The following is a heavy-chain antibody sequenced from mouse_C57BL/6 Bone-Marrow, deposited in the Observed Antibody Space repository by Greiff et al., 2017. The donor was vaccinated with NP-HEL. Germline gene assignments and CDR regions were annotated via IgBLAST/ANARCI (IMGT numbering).Heavy chain of an antibody. Sequence: VQLQQSGPELVKPGASVTLSCKASGYAFTSSLIHWVKQRPGQGLEWIGRFYPGYGCTTYNENFKVKATLTADKSSSTVYMQLSRLTSEDSAVYFCARHENYYGSRPFAYWGQGTLVTVSA. V-gene: IGHV1-82*01. CDR1: GYAFTSSL. CDR2: FYPGYGCT. J-gene: IGHJ3*01. CDR3: ARHENYYGSRPFAY. D-gene: IGHD1-1*01.